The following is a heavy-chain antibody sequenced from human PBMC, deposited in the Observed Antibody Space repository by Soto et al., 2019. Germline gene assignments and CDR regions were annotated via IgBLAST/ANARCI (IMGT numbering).Heavy chain of an antibody. V-gene: IGHV3-30*04. CDR1: GFTFSSYA. CDR3: ARNSLGEYDFQTAYYQGRDANWFDR. D-gene: IGHD3-3*01. J-gene: IGHJ5*02. CDR2: ISFDGSNK. Sequence: EGSLRLSCAASGFTFSSYAMHWVRQAPGKGLEWVAVISFDGSNKNYTDSVKGRFTISRDNSKNMLYLQMNSLIPEDTAVYYCARNSLGEYDFQTAYYQGRDANWFDRWGQGTLVTVSS.